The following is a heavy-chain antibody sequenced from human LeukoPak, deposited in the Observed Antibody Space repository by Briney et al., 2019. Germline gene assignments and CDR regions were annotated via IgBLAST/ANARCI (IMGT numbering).Heavy chain of an antibody. CDR3: AGLLQSHIDY. Sequence: PSGTLSLTCTVSGGSISSSSYYWGWIRQPPGTGLEWIGSIYYSGSTYYNPSLKSRVTISVDTSKNQFSLKLSSVTAADTAVYYCAGLLQSHIDYWGQGTLVTVSS. CDR2: IYYSGST. V-gene: IGHV4-39*01. CDR1: GGSISSSSYY. J-gene: IGHJ4*02.